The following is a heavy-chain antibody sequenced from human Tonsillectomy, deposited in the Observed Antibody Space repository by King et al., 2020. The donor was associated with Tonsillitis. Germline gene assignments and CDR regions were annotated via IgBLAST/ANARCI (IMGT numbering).Heavy chain of an antibody. CDR1: GFTFGTYA. CDR2: IYGSGSTT. J-gene: IGHJ3*02. D-gene: IGHD3-22*01. Sequence: VQLVESGGGLVQPGGSLRLSCAASGFTFGTYAMSWVRQAPGKGLEWVSTIYGSGSTTYYADSVKGRFSISRDNSKNTVYLQMNTVRAEDTALYYCAKRGDYYASSGYYSFAFDIWGQGTMVTVSS. V-gene: IGHV3-23*05. CDR3: AKRGDYYASSGYYSFAFDI.